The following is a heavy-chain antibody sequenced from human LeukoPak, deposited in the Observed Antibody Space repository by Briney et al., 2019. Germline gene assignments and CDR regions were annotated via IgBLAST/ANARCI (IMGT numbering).Heavy chain of an antibody. CDR2: ISSSGSTI. J-gene: IGHJ4*02. CDR1: GFTFSSCE. Sequence: GGSLRLSCAASGFTFSSCEMNWVRQAPGKGLEWVSYISSSGSTIYYADSVKGRFTISRDNAKNSLYLQMNSLKAEDTAIYYCARAGYSSSWLLYWGQGTLVTVSS. V-gene: IGHV3-48*03. D-gene: IGHD6-13*01. CDR3: ARAGYSSSWLLY.